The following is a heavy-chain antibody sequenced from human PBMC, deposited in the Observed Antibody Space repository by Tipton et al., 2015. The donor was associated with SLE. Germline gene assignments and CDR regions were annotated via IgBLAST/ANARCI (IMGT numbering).Heavy chain of an antibody. CDR3: AAQLVLYYYDSSGPFDY. J-gene: IGHJ4*02. D-gene: IGHD3-22*01. CDR2: IWYDGSNK. Sequence: SLRLSCAASGFTFSSYGMHWVRQAPGKGLEWVAVIWYDGSNKYYADSVKGRFTISRDNSKNTLYLQMNSLRAEDTAVYYCAAQLVLYYYDSSGPFDYWGQGTLVTVSS. CDR1: GFTFSSYG. V-gene: IGHV3-33*01.